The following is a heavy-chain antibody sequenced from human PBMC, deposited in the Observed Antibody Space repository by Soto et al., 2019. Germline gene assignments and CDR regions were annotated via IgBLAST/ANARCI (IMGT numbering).Heavy chain of an antibody. CDR1: GYTFTSYG. Sequence: ASVKVSCKASGYTFTSYGISWVRQAPGQGLEWMGWISAYNGNTNYAQKLQGRVTMTTDTSTSTAYMELRSLRSDDTAVYYCARDLAVVSYYYYYYGMDVWGQGTTVTVSS. V-gene: IGHV1-18*04. D-gene: IGHD2-15*01. CDR2: ISAYNGNT. CDR3: ARDLAVVSYYYYYYGMDV. J-gene: IGHJ6*02.